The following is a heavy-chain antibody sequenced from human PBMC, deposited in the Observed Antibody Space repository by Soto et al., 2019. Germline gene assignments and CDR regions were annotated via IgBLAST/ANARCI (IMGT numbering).Heavy chain of an antibody. Sequence: ASVKVSCKASGYTFTSYYVHWVRQAPGQGLEWMGISNPSGGSTSYAQKFQGRVTMTRDTSTSTVYMELSSLRSEDTAVYYCARDRYWGGADPRIDHIYYYGMDVWGQGTTVTVSS. CDR2: SNPSGGST. D-gene: IGHD3-16*01. CDR1: GYTFTSYY. J-gene: IGHJ6*02. V-gene: IGHV1-46*01. CDR3: ARDRYWGGADPRIDHIYYYGMDV.